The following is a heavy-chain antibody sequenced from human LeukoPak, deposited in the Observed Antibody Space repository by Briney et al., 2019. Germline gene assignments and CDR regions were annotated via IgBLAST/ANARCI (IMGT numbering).Heavy chain of an antibody. Sequence: SETLSLTCTVSRGSISSSSYYWGWIRQPPGEGLEWIGSSYYSGSTYYNPSLKSRVTISVDTSKNQFSLKLSSVTAADTAVYYCARDVEMATTRFDYWGQGTLVTVSS. J-gene: IGHJ4*02. CDR1: RGSISSSSYY. V-gene: IGHV4-39*07. D-gene: IGHD5-24*01. CDR3: ARDVEMATTRFDY. CDR2: SYYSGST.